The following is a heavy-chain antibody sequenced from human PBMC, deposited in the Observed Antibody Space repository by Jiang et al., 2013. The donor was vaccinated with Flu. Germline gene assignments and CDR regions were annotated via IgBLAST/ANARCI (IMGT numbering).Heavy chain of an antibody. V-gene: IGHV6-1*01. CDR3: AREPIAAAGMRGATFDY. D-gene: IGHD6-13*01. J-gene: IGHJ4*02. CDR1: SVSSNSAA. CDR2: TYYRSKWYN. Sequence: SVSSNSAAWNWIRQSPSRGLEWLGRTYYRSKWYNDYAVSVKSRITINPDTSKNQFSLQLNSVTPEDTAVYYCAREPIAAAGMRGATFDYWGQGTLVTVSS.